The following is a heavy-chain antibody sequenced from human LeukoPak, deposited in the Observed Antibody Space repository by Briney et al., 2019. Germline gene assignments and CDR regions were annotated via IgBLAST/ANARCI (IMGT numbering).Heavy chain of an antibody. Sequence: ASVKVSCKASGYTFTGYYMHWVRQAPGQGLEWMGRINPNSGGTNYAQKFQGRVTMTRGTSISTAYMELSRLRSDDTAVYYCARAKRSLLWFGELDFDYWGQGTLVTVSS. V-gene: IGHV1-2*06. J-gene: IGHJ4*02. D-gene: IGHD3-10*01. CDR3: ARAKRSLLWFGELDFDY. CDR2: INPNSGGT. CDR1: GYTFTGYY.